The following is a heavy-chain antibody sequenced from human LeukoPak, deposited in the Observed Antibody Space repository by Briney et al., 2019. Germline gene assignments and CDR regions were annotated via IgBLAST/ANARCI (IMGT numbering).Heavy chain of an antibody. D-gene: IGHD4-17*01. V-gene: IGHV3-64D*06. CDR1: GFTFSSYA. CDR3: VKDRQTVTRGYFDY. Sequence: GGSLRLSCSASGFTFSSYAMHWVRQAPGRGLEYVSAISSNGGSTYYADSVKGRFTISRDNSKNTLYLQMSSLRAEDTAVYYCVKDRQTVTRGYFDYWGQGTLVTVSS. J-gene: IGHJ4*02. CDR2: ISSNGGST.